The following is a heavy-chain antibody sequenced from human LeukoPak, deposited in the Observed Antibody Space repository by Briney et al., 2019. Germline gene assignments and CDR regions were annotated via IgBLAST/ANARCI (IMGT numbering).Heavy chain of an antibody. V-gene: IGHV4-34*01. Sequence: SETLSLTCAVYGGSFSGYYWSWIRQPPGKGLEWIGEINHSGSTNYNPSLKSRVTISVDTSKNQFSLRLNSVTATDTAVYYCARHYGPWGQGTLVTVSS. CDR3: ARHYGP. D-gene: IGHD3-16*01. CDR1: GGSFSGYY. J-gene: IGHJ4*02. CDR2: INHSGST.